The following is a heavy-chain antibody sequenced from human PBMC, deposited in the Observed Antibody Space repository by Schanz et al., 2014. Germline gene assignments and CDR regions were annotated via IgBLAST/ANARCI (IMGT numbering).Heavy chain of an antibody. CDR3: AASSGWHPSTDY. CDR2: IKSDGSST. CDR1: GFTFSSYW. J-gene: IGHJ4*02. Sequence: EVQLVESGGGLVQPGGSLRLSCTASGFTFSSYWMHWVRQVPGKGLVWVSRIKSDGSSTSYADSVKGRFTISRDNPKSSLYLQMNSLRVEDTAVYYCAASSGWHPSTDYCGQGTLVTVSS. V-gene: IGHV3-74*02. D-gene: IGHD6-19*01.